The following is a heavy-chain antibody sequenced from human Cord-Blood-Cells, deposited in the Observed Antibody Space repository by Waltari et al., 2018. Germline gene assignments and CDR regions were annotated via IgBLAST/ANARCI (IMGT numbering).Heavy chain of an antibody. D-gene: IGHD4-4*01. CDR1: GYTYTGYY. J-gene: IGHJ3*02. CDR3: ARARPAGNSSAFDI. CDR2: NNPNSGGT. V-gene: IGHV1-2*04. Sequence: VQLVQSGAEVKKTGASVQASCKDYGYTYTGYYMHWVRLAPGKGLEWMGWNNPNSGGTNYAQKFQGWVTMTRDTSISTAYMELSRLRSDDTAVYYCARARPAGNSSAFDIWGQGTMVTVSS.